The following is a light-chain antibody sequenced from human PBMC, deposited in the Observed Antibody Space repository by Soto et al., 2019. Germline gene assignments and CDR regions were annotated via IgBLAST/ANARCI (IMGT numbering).Light chain of an antibody. V-gene: IGKV3-11*01. CDR2: DAS. CDR3: QQRTNWPLT. J-gene: IGKJ4*01. CDR1: QSVSSY. Sequence: EIVLTQSPATLSLSPGERATLSCRASQSVSSYLAWSQHKPGQAPRLLIYDASNRATGIPARFSGRGSGTDFTLTSGSRDPEDFAVYYCQQRTNWPLTFGGGTKVEIK.